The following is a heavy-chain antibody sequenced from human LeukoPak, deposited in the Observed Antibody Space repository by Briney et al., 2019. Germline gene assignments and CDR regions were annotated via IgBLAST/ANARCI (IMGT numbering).Heavy chain of an antibody. V-gene: IGHV3-7*01. CDR3: ARDIGAWSAY. Sequence: GRSLRLSCVASGFTLSSHWMHWVRQAPGKGLEWVANIKQDESEIYYVDSVKGRFTISRDNAENSLYLQMNSLRAEDTAVYYCARDIGAWSAYWGQGTLVTVSS. CDR1: GFTLSSHW. D-gene: IGHD6-19*01. CDR2: IKQDESEI. J-gene: IGHJ4*02.